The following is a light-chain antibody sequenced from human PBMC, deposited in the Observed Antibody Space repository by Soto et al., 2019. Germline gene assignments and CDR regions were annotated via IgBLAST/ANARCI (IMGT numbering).Light chain of an antibody. CDR3: QQYGSSRT. Sequence: IVMTQSPGTLSFSPWERATLSCRASQSVSSSYLAWYQQKPGQAPRLLIYGASSRATGIPDRFSGSGSGTDFTLTISRLEPEDFAVYYCQQYGSSRTFGQGTKVDIK. J-gene: IGKJ1*01. V-gene: IGKV3-20*01. CDR2: GAS. CDR1: QSVSSSY.